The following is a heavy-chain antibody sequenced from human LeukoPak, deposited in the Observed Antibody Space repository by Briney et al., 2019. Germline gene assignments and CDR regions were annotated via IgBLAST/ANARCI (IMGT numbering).Heavy chain of an antibody. CDR1: GFTFTSYS. D-gene: IGHD5-12*01. V-gene: IGHV3-21*01. CDR2: ISSSSSYI. J-gene: IGHJ3*02. Sequence: PGGSLRLSCAASGFTFTSYSMNWVRQAPGKGLEWVSSISSSSSYIDYADSLKGRFTISRDNAKNSVYLQMNSLRAEDTAIYYCARAYSPPWITASYGFDMWGQGTMVTVSS. CDR3: ARAYSPPWITASYGFDM.